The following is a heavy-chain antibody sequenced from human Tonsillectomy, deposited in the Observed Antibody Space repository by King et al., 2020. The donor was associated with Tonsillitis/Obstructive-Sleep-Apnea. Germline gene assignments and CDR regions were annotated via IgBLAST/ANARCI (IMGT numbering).Heavy chain of an antibody. J-gene: IGHJ4*02. V-gene: IGHV1-3*01. CDR2: INPGPGNK. Sequence: VQLVQAGAEVKKPGASVKGSCKASGYTFTYYAGSWGRQAPGQRLEWMGWINPGPGNKKYSEKLQGRVTITRETSASIAYLTLNSLRSEDTAVYYCARDRSGPDYWGQGSLVTVSS. D-gene: IGHD1-1*01. CDR1: GYTFTYYA. CDR3: ARDRSGPDY.